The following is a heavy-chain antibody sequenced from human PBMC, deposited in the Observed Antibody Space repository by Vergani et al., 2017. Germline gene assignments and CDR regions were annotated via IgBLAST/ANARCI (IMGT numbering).Heavy chain of an antibody. CDR1: GFSLSTSGMC. CDR3: ARASLAAAGLDY. V-gene: IGHV2-70*15. Sequence: QVTSRESGPALVKPTQTPTLTCTFSGFSLSTSGMCVRWSRQPPGKALEWLARIDWDDDKYYSTSLKTRLTISKDTSKNQVVLTMTNMDPVDTATYYCARASLAAAGLDYWGQGTLVTVSS. D-gene: IGHD6-13*01. J-gene: IGHJ4*02. CDR2: IDWDDDK.